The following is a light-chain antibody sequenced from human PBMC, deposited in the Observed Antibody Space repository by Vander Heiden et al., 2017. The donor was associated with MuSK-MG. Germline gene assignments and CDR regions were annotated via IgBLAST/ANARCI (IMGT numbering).Light chain of an antibody. Sequence: SVLTQPPSVSGAPGQRVTISCTGRSSNIGAGYDVHWYHQLPGTAPKLLIYGNANRPSGVPDRFSGSKSGTSASLAITGLQAEDEADYYCQSYDSSLSGVVFGGGTKLTVL. V-gene: IGLV1-40*01. CDR3: QSYDSSLSGVV. CDR2: GNA. CDR1: SSNIGAGYD. J-gene: IGLJ2*01.